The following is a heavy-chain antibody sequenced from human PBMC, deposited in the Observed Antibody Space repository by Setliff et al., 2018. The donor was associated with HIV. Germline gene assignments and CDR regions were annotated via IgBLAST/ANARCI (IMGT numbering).Heavy chain of an antibody. D-gene: IGHD2-21*02. V-gene: IGHV4-38-2*01. CDR3: ARGEACGGDCHYAFDI. Sequence: SETLSLTCAVSGYSIGSGSFWGWIRQPPGKGLEWIGSIYHSGNTYYMPSLQSRVTISVDTSKNQFSLKLNSVTAADTAMYYCARGEACGGDCHYAFDIWGQGTMVTVSS. CDR2: IYHSGNT. J-gene: IGHJ3*02. CDR1: GYSIGSGSF.